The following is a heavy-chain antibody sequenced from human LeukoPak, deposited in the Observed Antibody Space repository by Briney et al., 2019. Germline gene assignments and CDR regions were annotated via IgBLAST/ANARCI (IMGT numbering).Heavy chain of an antibody. V-gene: IGHV3-7*03. CDR2: IKQDGSEK. D-gene: IGHD3-22*01. CDR3: AGATYYYDSSGYYYVGPFDY. CDR1: GFTFSSYW. Sequence: GGSLRLSCAASGFTFSSYWMSWVRQAPGKGLEWVANIKQDGSEKYYVDSVKGRFTISRDDSKNTLYLQMNSLRAEDTAVYYCAGATYYYDSSGYYYVGPFDYWGQGTLVTVSS. J-gene: IGHJ4*02.